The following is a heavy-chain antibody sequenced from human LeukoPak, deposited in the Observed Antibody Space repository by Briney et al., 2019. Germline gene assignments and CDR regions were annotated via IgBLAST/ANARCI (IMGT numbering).Heavy chain of an antibody. CDR1: GYTFTGYY. D-gene: IGHD3-22*01. Sequence: ASVKVSCKGSGYTFTGYYMHWVRQAPGQGLEWMGWINPNSGGTNYAQKFQGRVTMTRDTSISTAYMELSRLRSDDTAVYYCARGGYYYDSSGSLGGPWGQGTLVTVSS. CDR2: INPNSGGT. J-gene: IGHJ5*02. CDR3: ARGGYYYDSSGSLGGP. V-gene: IGHV1-2*02.